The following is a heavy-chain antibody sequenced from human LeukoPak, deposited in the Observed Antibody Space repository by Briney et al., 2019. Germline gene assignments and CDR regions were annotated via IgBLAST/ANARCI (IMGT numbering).Heavy chain of an antibody. J-gene: IGHJ4*02. CDR2: IWYDGSNK. D-gene: IGHD3-22*01. CDR3: ARDDSRGYYFDY. CDR1: GFTFSSYG. V-gene: IGHV3-33*01. Sequence: GGSLRLSCAASGFTFSSYGMHWVRQAPGKGLEWVAVIWYDGSNKYYADSVEGRFTISRDNSKNTLYLQMNSLRAEDTAVYYCARDDSRGYYFDYWGQGTLVTVSS.